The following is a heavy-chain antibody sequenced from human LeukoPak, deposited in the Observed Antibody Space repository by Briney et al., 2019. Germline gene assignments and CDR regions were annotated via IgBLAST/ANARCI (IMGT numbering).Heavy chain of an antibody. V-gene: IGHV3-21*01. J-gene: IGHJ6*03. Sequence: GGSLRLSCAASGFTFSSYAMSWVRQAPGKGLEWVSSISSSGTETHHADSVRGRFTISRDNAKTSLYLQMNSLRAEDTAVYYCARSLPVAAGTGPMDVWGKGTTVTVSS. D-gene: IGHD6-13*01. CDR2: ISSSGTET. CDR1: GFTFSSYA. CDR3: ARSLPVAAGTGPMDV.